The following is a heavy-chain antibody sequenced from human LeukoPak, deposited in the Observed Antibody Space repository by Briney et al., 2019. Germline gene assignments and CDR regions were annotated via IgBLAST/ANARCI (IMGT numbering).Heavy chain of an antibody. Sequence: GGSLRLSCTASGFTFGDYAMSWVRQAPGKGPVWVSRINSDGSSTYYADSVKGRFTISRDNAKNTLYLQMNSLRAEDTAVYYCARDPKQGGTYWNYFDYWGQGALVTVSP. CDR2: INSDGSST. V-gene: IGHV3-74*01. CDR3: ARDPKQGGTYWNYFDY. D-gene: IGHD1-26*01. CDR1: GFTFGDYA. J-gene: IGHJ4*02.